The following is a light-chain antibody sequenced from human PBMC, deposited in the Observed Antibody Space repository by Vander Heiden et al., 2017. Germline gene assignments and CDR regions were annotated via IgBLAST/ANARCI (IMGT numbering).Light chain of an antibody. CDR3: LQSYSTART. CDR1: QSISSY. Sequence: DIQMTQSPSSLSASVGDRVTITCRASQSISSYLNWYQQKPGKAPKLLIYAASSLQSGVPSRFSGSGSGTDFTLTISRLQPEDFATYYCLQSYSTARTFGQGTKVEIK. J-gene: IGKJ1*01. V-gene: IGKV1-39*01. CDR2: AAS.